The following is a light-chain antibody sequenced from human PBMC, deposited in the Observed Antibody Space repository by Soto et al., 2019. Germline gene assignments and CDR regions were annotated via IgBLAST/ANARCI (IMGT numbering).Light chain of an antibody. CDR2: DVS. V-gene: IGLV2-14*01. J-gene: IGLJ2*01. CDR3: SSYTSSSTRGYVV. Sequence: QSVLTQPASVSGSPGQSITISCTGTSSDVGGYNYVSWYQQHPGKAPKLMIYDVSNRPSGVSNRFSGSKSGNTASQTISGLQAEDEADYYCSSYTSSSTRGYVVFGGGTKLTVL. CDR1: SSDVGGYNY.